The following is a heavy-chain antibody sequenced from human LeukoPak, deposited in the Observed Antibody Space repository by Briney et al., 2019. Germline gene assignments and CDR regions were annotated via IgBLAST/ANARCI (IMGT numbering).Heavy chain of an antibody. D-gene: IGHD3-3*01. J-gene: IGHJ4*02. CDR3: AKRSYDFWSGYYRY. Sequence: GGSLRLSCAASGFTVSSNYMSWVRQAPGKGLEWVSVIYSGGSTYYADSVKGRFTISRDNSKNTLYLQMNSLRAEDTAVYYCAKRSYDFWSGYYRYWGQGTLVTVSS. CDR1: GFTVSSNY. V-gene: IGHV3-53*01. CDR2: IYSGGST.